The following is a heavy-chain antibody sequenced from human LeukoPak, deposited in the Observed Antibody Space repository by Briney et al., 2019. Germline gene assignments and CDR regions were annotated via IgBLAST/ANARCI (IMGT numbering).Heavy chain of an antibody. CDR1: GFTFSTYW. CDR2: INQDGSEK. CDR3: ARDTTHTHYGDAFDL. J-gene: IGHJ3*01. Sequence: GGSLRLSCAGSGFTFSTYWMSWVRQAPGKGLEWVGNINQDGSEKNFVDSVKGRFTISRDNAKNSLYLQLNRLRVEDTAAYFCARDTTHTHYGDAFDLWGQGTLVAVSS. V-gene: IGHV3-7*01. D-gene: IGHD4-17*01.